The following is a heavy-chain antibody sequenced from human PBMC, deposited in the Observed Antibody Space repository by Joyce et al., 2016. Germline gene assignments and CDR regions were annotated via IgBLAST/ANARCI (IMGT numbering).Heavy chain of an antibody. Sequence: QAQLVQSGADVKKPGSSVKVSCKASGGSLRGYAITWVRKAPGRGLEVMGGSMPMFDVANDQQSFQGKVTNTADESTSRVYRDVNSLRSDDAAVYCGARGPGGRIFGVMDVWGQGTTVTVSS. V-gene: IGHV1-69*01. D-gene: IGHD3-3*01. J-gene: IGHJ6*02. CDR1: GGSLRGYA. CDR3: ARGPGGRIFGVMDV. CDR2: SMPMFDVA.